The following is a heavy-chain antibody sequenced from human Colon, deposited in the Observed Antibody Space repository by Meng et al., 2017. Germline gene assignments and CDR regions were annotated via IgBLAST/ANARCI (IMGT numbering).Heavy chain of an antibody. CDR2: IYYSGST. V-gene: IGHV4-61*01. CDR3: ARDSGYDKNWFDP. CDR1: GGPVISNSYY. J-gene: IGHJ5*02. Sequence: VQLQESGPGLVRPSETLSLTCTVSGGPVISNSYYWSWIRQPPGKGLEWIGFIYYSGSTNYNPSLKSRVTISVDTSKNQFSLKVSSVTAADTAVYYCARDSGYDKNWFDPWGQGTLVTVSS. D-gene: IGHD5-12*01.